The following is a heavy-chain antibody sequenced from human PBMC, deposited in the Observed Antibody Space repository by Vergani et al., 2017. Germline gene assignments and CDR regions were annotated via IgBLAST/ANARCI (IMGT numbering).Heavy chain of an antibody. CDR3: ARGTGCSGGSCYLSY. CDR2: INHSGST. V-gene: IGHV4-34*01. Sequence: QVQLQQWGAGLLKPSETLSLTCAVYGGFFSGYYWSWIRQPPGKGLEWIGEINHSGSTNYNPSLKSRVTISVDTSKNQFSLKLSSVTAADTAVYYCARGTGCSGGSCYLSYWGQGTLVTVSS. D-gene: IGHD2-15*01. CDR1: GGFFSGYY. J-gene: IGHJ4*02.